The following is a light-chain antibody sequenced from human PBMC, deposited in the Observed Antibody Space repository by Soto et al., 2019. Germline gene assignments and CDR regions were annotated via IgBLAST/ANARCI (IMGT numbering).Light chain of an antibody. CDR3: MQALQTPIT. J-gene: IGKJ5*01. V-gene: IGKV2-28*01. CDR2: LGS. Sequence: DIVMTQSPLSLPVTPGEPASISCRSSQSLLHSNGYNYLHWYLQKPGQSPQLLICLGSNRASGVPDRFSGSGSGTDFTLKISRVEAEDVGVYYCMQALQTPITFGQGTRLEIK. CDR1: QSLLHSNGYNY.